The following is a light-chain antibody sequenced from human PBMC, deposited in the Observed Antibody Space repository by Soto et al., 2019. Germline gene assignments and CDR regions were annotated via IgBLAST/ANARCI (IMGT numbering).Light chain of an antibody. CDR3: QKYDSYPIT. V-gene: IGKV1-39*01. CDR1: ACISTF. J-gene: IGKJ5*01. Sequence: DIRMTQSPSSPSAPSGYRVTMTYPARACISTFLNSYQQTPGKAPKLLIYGASSLQTGVPSRFSGSGSGTDFTLTISSLQPDDFAAYYCQKYDSYPITFGQGTRLEIK. CDR2: GAS.